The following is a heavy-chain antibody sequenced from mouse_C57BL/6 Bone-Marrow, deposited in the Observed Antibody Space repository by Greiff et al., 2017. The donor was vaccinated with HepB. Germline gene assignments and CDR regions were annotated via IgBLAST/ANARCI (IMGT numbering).Heavy chain of an antibody. Sequence: VQLQQSGAELVKPGASVKMSCKASGYTFTSYWITWVKQRPGQGLEWIGDIYPGSGSTNYNEKFKSKATLTVDTSSSTAYMQLSSLTSEDSAVYYCALLLWLRRRGFAYWGQGTLVTVSA. CDR2: IYPGSGST. CDR3: ALLLWLRRRGFAY. V-gene: IGHV1-55*01. CDR1: GYTFTSYW. J-gene: IGHJ3*01. D-gene: IGHD2-2*01.